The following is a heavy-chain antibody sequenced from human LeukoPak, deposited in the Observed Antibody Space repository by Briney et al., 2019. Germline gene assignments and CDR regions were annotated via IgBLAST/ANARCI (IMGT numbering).Heavy chain of an antibody. CDR3: ANSYGDYVTSYFDY. Sequence: PGGSLRLSCAASGFTFSSYAMSWVRQAPGKGLEWVSAISGSGGSTYYADSVKGRFTISRDNSKNTLYLQMNSLRAEDTAVYYCANSYGDYVTSYFDYWGQGTLVTVSS. D-gene: IGHD4-17*01. CDR2: ISGSGGST. V-gene: IGHV3-23*01. J-gene: IGHJ4*02. CDR1: GFTFSSYA.